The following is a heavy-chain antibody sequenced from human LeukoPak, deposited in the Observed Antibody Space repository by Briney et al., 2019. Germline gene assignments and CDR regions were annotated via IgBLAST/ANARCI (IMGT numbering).Heavy chain of an antibody. CDR2: IYYSGNT. D-gene: IGHD3-22*01. CDR1: GGSLTNYY. V-gene: IGHV4-59*01. J-gene: IGHJ3*02. CDR3: AREGGYDSSGYLYDAFDI. Sequence: SETLSLTCTVSGGSLTNYYWTFIRQPPGKGLEWIGYIYYSGNTNYNPSLRSRVTISVDTSNNQFSLKLNSVTAADTAVYYCAREGGYDSSGYLYDAFDIWGQGTMVTVSS.